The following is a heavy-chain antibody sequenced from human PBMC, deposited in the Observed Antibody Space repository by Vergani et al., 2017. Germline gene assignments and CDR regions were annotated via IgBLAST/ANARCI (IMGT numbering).Heavy chain of an antibody. CDR3: AKEIAAAGTRAFDI. CDR2: ISWNSGSI. J-gene: IGHJ3*02. CDR1: GFTFDDYA. D-gene: IGHD6-13*01. V-gene: IGHV3-9*01. Sequence: EVQLVESEGGLVQPGRSLRLSCAASGFTFDDYAMHWVRQAPGKGLEWVSGISWNSGSIGYADSVKGRFTISRDNAKNSLYLQMNSLRAEDTALYCCAKEIAAAGTRAFDIWGQGTMVTVSS.